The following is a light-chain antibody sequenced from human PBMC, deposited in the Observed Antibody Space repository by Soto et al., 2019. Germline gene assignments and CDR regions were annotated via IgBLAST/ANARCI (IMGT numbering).Light chain of an antibody. J-gene: IGKJ4*01. CDR1: QSISSY. V-gene: IGKV1-39*01. Sequence: DIQMTQSPSSLSASVGDRVPITCRASQSISSYLNWYQQKPGKAPKLLIYAASSLQSGVPSRFSGSGSGTDFTLTISRLQPEDFATYYCQQSYSTLRVTFGGGTKVEIK. CDR3: QQSYSTLRVT. CDR2: AAS.